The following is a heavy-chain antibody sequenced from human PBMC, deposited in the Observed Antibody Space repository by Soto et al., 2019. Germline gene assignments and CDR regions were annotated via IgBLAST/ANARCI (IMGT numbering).Heavy chain of an antibody. V-gene: IGHV3-30-3*01. CDR3: ARDSDSNYWRAGMDV. J-gene: IGHJ6*02. D-gene: IGHD4-4*01. Sequence: GGSLRLSCAASGFTFSSYAMHWVRQAPSKGLEWVAVISYDGSNKYYADSVKGRFTISRDNSKNTLYLQMNSLRAEDTAVYYCARDSDSNYWRAGMDVWGQGTTVTVSS. CDR1: GFTFSSYA. CDR2: ISYDGSNK.